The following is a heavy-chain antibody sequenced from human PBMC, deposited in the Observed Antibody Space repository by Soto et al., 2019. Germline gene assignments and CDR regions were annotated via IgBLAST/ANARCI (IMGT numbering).Heavy chain of an antibody. V-gene: IGHV4-38-2*01. Sequence: SETLSLTCAVSGYSISSGYYWGWLRQPPGKGLEWIGSIYHGGSTYYNPSLKSRVTISVDRSKNQFSLKLSSVTAADTAVYYCARVGPYSSSSVFDPWGQGTLVTVSS. D-gene: IGHD6-6*01. CDR2: IYHGGST. CDR1: GYSISSGYY. CDR3: ARVGPYSSSSVFDP. J-gene: IGHJ5*02.